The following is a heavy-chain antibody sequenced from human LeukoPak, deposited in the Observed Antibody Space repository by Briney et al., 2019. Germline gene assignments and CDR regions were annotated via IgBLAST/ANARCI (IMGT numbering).Heavy chain of an antibody. CDR1: GGSFSGYY. CDR2: INHSGST. J-gene: IGHJ4*02. D-gene: IGHD4-17*01. CDR3: AREAPTVTTREGFDY. V-gene: IGHV4-34*01. Sequence: SETLSLTCAVYGGSFSGYYWSWIRQPPGEGLEWIGEINHSGSTNYNPSLESRVTISVDTSKNQFSLKLSSVTAADTAVYYCAREAPTVTTREGFDYWGQGTLVTVSS.